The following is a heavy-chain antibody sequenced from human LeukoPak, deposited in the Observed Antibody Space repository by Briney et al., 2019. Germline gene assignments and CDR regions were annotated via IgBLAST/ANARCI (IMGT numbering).Heavy chain of an antibody. CDR1: GGSISGYY. V-gene: IGHV4-59*08. Sequence: SETLSLTCTVSGGSISGYYWSWIRQPPGKGLEWIGYIYYSGSTNYNPSLTSRVTISVDTSKNQFSLKLTSVTAADTAVYYCARRNVVRGVMAGFDPWGRGTLVTVSS. CDR2: IYYSGST. D-gene: IGHD3-10*01. J-gene: IGHJ5*02. CDR3: ARRNVVRGVMAGFDP.